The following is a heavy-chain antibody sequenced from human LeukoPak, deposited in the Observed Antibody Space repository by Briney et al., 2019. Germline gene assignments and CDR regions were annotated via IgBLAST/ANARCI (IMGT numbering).Heavy chain of an antibody. CDR1: GGSISNYY. D-gene: IGHD6-19*01. Sequence: SGTLSLTCTVSGGSISNYYWSWIRQPPGKGLEWIGYIHNSGSTNYNPSLKSRVTISLDTPKNQFSLKLSSVTAADTAVYYCARGQRTGYSSGPNWFDPWGQGTLVTVSS. CDR2: IHNSGST. J-gene: IGHJ5*02. V-gene: IGHV4-59*01. CDR3: ARGQRTGYSSGPNWFDP.